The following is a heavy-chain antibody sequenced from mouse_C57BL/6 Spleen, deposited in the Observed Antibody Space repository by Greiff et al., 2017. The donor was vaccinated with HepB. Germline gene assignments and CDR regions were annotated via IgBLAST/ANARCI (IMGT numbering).Heavy chain of an antibody. D-gene: IGHD2-4*01. CDR2: IRSKSNNYAT. J-gene: IGHJ2*01. CDR3: VRDYDYYFDY. V-gene: IGHV10-1*01. Sequence: VQLQQSGGGLVQPKGSLKLSCAASGFSFNTYAMNWVRQAPGKGLEWVARIRSKSNNYATYYADSVKDRFTISRDDSESMLYLQMNNLKTEDTAMYYCVRDYDYYFDYWGQGTTLTVSS. CDR1: GFSFNTYA.